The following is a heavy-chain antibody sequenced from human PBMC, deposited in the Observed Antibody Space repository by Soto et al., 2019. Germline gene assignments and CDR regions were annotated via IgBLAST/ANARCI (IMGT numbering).Heavy chain of an antibody. CDR2: ISSSSSYI. Sequence: GGSLRLSCAASGFTFSSYSMNWVRQSPGKGLEWVSSISSSSSYIYYADSVKGRFTISRDNAKNSLYLQMNSLRAEDTAVYYCAREGCSSTSCYRGYYYYGMDVWGQGTTVTVSS. D-gene: IGHD2-2*02. CDR1: GFTFSSYS. J-gene: IGHJ6*02. CDR3: AREGCSSTSCYRGYYYYGMDV. V-gene: IGHV3-21*01.